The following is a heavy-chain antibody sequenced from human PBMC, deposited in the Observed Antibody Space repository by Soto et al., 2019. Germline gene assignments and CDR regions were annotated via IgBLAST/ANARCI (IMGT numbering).Heavy chain of an antibody. CDR3: AKDGEVILVYYMDV. V-gene: IGHV3-30*18. D-gene: IGHD3-22*01. CDR2: ISYDGSNK. J-gene: IGHJ6*03. CDR1: GFTFSSYG. Sequence: QVQLVESGGGVVQPGRSLRLSCAASGFTFSSYGMHWVRQAPGKGLEWVAVISYDGSNKYYADSVKGRFTISRDNSKNTLYLQMNSLRAEDTAVYYCAKDGEVILVYYMDVWGKGTTVTVSS.